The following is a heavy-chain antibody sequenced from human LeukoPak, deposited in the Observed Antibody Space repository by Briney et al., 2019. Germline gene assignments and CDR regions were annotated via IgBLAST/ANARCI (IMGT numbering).Heavy chain of an antibody. CDR2: INHSGST. V-gene: IGHV4-34*01. Sequence: SETLSLTCAVYGGSFSGYYWSWIRQPPGKGLEWTGEINHSGSTNYNPSLKSRVTISVDTSKNQFSLKLSSVTAADTAVYYCARVHAGYSSGWYATNFDYWGQGTLVTVSS. D-gene: IGHD6-19*01. J-gene: IGHJ4*02. CDR3: ARVHAGYSSGWYATNFDY. CDR1: GGSFSGYY.